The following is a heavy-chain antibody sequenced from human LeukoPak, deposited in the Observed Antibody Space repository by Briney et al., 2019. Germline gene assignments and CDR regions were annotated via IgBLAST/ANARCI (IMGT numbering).Heavy chain of an antibody. J-gene: IGHJ3*01. CDR3: VRGGYCSSSICYSFNAFDV. Sequence: PGGSLRLSCRASGFTFSSHEMNWVRQAPGKGLEWLSYISNGGDNIYYADPMKGRFTISRDNAKNSLFLQMYSLRAEDTAVYYCVRGGYCSSSICYSFNAFDVWGQGTTVTVSP. V-gene: IGHV3-48*03. CDR2: ISNGGDNI. CDR1: GFTFSSHE. D-gene: IGHD2-2*01.